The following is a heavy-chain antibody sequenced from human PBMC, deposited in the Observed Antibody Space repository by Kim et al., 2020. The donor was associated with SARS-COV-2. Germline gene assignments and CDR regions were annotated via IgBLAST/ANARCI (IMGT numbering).Heavy chain of an antibody. CDR3: ARGCHYYDSDWFDP. CDR2: IYYSGST. V-gene: IGHV4-39*07. Sequence: SETLSLTCTVSGGSISSSSYYWGWIRQPPGKGLEWIGSIYYSGSTYYNPSLKSRVTISVDTSKNQFSLKLSSVTAADTAVYYCARGCHYYDSDWFDPWGQGTLVTVSS. J-gene: IGHJ5*02. D-gene: IGHD3-22*01. CDR1: GGSISSSSYY.